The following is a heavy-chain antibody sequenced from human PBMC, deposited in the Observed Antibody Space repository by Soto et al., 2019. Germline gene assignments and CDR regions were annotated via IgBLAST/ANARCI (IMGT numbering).Heavy chain of an antibody. V-gene: IGHV4-59*01. J-gene: IGHJ4*02. CDR3: ARAPPLSTVVTPERGYYFDY. D-gene: IGHD4-17*01. CDR2: IYYSGST. Sequence: SETLSLTCTVSGGSISSYYWSWIRQPPGKGLEWIGYIYYSGSTNYNPSLKSRVTISVDTSKNQFSLKLSSVTAADTAVYYCARAPPLSTVVTPERGYYFDYWGQGTLVTVSS. CDR1: GGSISSYY.